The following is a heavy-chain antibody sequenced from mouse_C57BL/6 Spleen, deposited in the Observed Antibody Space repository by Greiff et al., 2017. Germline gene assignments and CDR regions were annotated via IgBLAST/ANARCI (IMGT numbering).Heavy chain of an antibody. J-gene: IGHJ4*01. D-gene: IGHD1-1*01. V-gene: IGHV1-50*01. CDR3: ARRDGSSLPYYDMDY. CDR2: IDPSDSYT. Sequence: QVQLQQPGAELVKPGASVKLSCKASGYTFTSYWMQWVKQRPGQGLEWIGEIDPSDSYTNYNQKFKGKATLTVDTSSSTAYMQLSSLTSEDSAVYYCARRDGSSLPYYDMDYWGQGTSVTVSS. CDR1: GYTFTSYW.